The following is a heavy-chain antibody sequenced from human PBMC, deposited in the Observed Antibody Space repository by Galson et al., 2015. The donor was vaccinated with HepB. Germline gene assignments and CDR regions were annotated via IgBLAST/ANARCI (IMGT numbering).Heavy chain of an antibody. Sequence: TLSLTCAVSGGSISSGGYSWSWIRQPPGKGLEWIGHIYQSGSTYYNPSLKSRVTISVDRSKNQFSLKLSSVTAADTAVYYCARAFMVRGVSATWLPGEFDYWGQGTLVTVSS. CDR2: IYQSGST. V-gene: IGHV4-30-2*01. CDR3: ARAFMVRGVSATWLPGEFDY. CDR1: GGSISSGGYS. J-gene: IGHJ4*02. D-gene: IGHD3-10*01.